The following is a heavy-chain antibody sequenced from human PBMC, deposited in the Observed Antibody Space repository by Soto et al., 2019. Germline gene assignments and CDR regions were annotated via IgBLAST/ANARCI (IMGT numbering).Heavy chain of an antibody. V-gene: IGHV3-23*01. D-gene: IGHD6-13*01. J-gene: IGHJ4*02. CDR2: ISGSGGST. Sequence: EVQLLESGGGLVQPGGSLRLSCAASGFTFSSYAMSWVRQAPGKGLEWVSAISGSGGSTYYADSVKGRFTISRDNSKNTLYLQMNSLRAEDTAVYYYAKFWYGLVGFDYWGQGTLVTVSS. CDR3: AKFWYGLVGFDY. CDR1: GFTFSSYA.